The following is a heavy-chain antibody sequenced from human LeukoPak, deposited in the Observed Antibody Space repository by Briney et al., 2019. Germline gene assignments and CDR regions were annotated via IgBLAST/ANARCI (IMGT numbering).Heavy chain of an antibody. CDR3: ARDYTGFDY. D-gene: IGHD1-1*01. J-gene: IGHJ4*02. Sequence: GGSLRLSCAASGFTFSRYWTTWVRQAPGKGLEWVANIKQDGSEKYYVDSVKGRFTISRDNAKNSLYLQMNSLRAEDTAVYYCARDYTGFDYWGQGTLVTVSS. CDR2: IKQDGSEK. CDR1: GFTFSRYW. V-gene: IGHV3-7*01.